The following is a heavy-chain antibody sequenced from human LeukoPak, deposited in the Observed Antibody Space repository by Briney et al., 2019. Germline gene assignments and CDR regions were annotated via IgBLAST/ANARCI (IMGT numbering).Heavy chain of an antibody. D-gene: IGHD6-19*01. CDR1: GYAFTGYY. Sequence: ASVKVSCKASGYAFTGYYMHWVRQAPGQGLEWMGRINPNSGGTNYAQKFQGRVTMTRDTSISTAYMELSRLRSDDTAVYYCARGPRLDSSGWYYGAFDIWGQGTMVTVSS. V-gene: IGHV1-2*06. J-gene: IGHJ3*02. CDR3: ARGPRLDSSGWYYGAFDI. CDR2: INPNSGGT.